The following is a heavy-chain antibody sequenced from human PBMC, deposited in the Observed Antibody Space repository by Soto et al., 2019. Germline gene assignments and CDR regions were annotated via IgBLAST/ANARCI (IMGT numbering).Heavy chain of an antibody. CDR1: GFTFSSYA. CDR2: ISYDGSNK. J-gene: IGHJ6*02. V-gene: IGHV3-30-3*01. Sequence: QVQLVESGGGVVQPGRSLRLSCAASGFTFSSYAMHWVRQAPGKGLEWVAVISYDGSNKYYADSVKGRFTISRDNSKNTLYLQMTSLRDEGTAVYYCASTMDVWGQGTTVTVSS. CDR3: ASTMDV.